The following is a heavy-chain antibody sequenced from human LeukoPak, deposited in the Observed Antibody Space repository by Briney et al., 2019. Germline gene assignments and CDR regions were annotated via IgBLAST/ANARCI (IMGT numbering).Heavy chain of an antibody. CDR3: ARQVSAPEAFDI. Sequence: SETLSLTCTVSGGSISNYYWNWIRQPPGKGLEWIGYIYYSGSTNYNPSLKSRVTISVDTSKNQFSLKLSSVTAADTAVYYCARQVSAPEAFDIWGRGTMVTVSS. CDR2: IYYSGST. D-gene: IGHD1-14*01. CDR1: GGSISNYY. V-gene: IGHV4-59*08. J-gene: IGHJ3*02.